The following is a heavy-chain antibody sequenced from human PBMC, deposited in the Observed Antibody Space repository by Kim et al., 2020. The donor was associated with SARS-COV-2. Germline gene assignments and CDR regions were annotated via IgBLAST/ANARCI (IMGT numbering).Heavy chain of an antibody. J-gene: IGHJ6*01. CDR2: VNYSAST. Sequence: SESLSLSCTLSGCSITSCGLYWSWLPPHPGKGLEWSIYVNYSASTYYNSALKRRATITDNTSKTQFSLKLSSMTAAHTVFYCCTCRSCCSCDYY. D-gene: IGHD2-15*01. CDR1: GCSITSCGLY. V-gene: IGHV4-31*03. CDR3: TCRSCCSCDYY.